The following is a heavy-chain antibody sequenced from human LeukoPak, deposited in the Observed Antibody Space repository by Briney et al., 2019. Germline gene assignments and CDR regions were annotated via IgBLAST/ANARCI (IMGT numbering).Heavy chain of an antibody. Sequence: PGGSLRLSCAASGFTFSSYEMNWVRQAPGKGLEWVSYISSSGSTIHYADSVKGRFTISRDNAKNSLFLQMNSLRAEDTTVYYCGSIAAAYDMDVWGQGTTVTVSS. CDR1: GFTFSSYE. V-gene: IGHV3-48*03. CDR2: ISSSGSTI. D-gene: IGHD6-13*01. J-gene: IGHJ6*02. CDR3: GSIAAAYDMDV.